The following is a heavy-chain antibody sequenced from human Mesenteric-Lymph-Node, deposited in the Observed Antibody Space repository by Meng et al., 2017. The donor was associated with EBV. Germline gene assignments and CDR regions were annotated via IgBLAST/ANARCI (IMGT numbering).Heavy chain of an antibody. CDR1: CGYVSSRRDY. V-gene: IGHV4-61*01. J-gene: IGHJ4*02. CDR2: INYRRTT. CDR3: TIQVEVGYFESSGYYY. D-gene: IGHD3-22*01. Sequence: VPWKESGAGMVEHADAVSVNCSVSCGYVSSRRDYWSCIRQPPGAGLEWIGPINYRRTTNYNHTLKHRVTISVHTNKHQLSLKRSSVTAADTAVYYCTIQVEVGYFESSGYYYWGQGTLVTVSS.